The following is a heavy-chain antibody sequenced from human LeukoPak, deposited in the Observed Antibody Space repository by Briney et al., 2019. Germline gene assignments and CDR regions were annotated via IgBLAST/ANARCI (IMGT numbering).Heavy chain of an antibody. Sequence: PSETLSLTCTVSGGSISSYYWSWIRQPAGKGLEWIGYIYYSGSTNYNPSLKSRVTISVDTSKNQFSLKLSSVTAADTAVYYCARERNYGRQQLRGAFDIWGQGTMVTVSS. CDR3: ARERNYGRQQLRGAFDI. CDR1: GGSISSYY. J-gene: IGHJ3*02. D-gene: IGHD6-13*01. CDR2: IYYSGST. V-gene: IGHV4-59*01.